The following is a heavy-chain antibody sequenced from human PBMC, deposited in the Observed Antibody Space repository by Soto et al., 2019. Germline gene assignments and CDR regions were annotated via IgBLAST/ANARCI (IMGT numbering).Heavy chain of an antibody. D-gene: IGHD3-10*02. V-gene: IGHV1-2*02. CDR1: GYTFTAYY. CDR2: INPKFGDT. CDR3: ARNMDYYYGRGSGNGHGV. J-gene: IGHJ6*02. Sequence: QVLLVQSGAEVKEPGDSVRVSCEASGYTFTAYYIHWVRRAPGQGLEWMGWINPKFGDTTYAQDFQGRVSMTRDMSISTVYMELSRLTSDDTAIYYCARNMDYYYGRGSGNGHGVWGQGTTVTVFS.